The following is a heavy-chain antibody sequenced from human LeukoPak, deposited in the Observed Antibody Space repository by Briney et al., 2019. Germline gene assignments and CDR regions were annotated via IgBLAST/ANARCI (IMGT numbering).Heavy chain of an antibody. CDR1: GFTFSSYA. D-gene: IGHD6-19*01. CDR3: ARTPRSSGYSFYYYYYMDV. V-gene: IGHV3-23*01. J-gene: IGHJ6*03. Sequence: GGSLRLSCAASGFTFSSYAMNWVRQAPGKGLEWVSAISGSADITYYADSVKGRFTISRDNSKNTVDLQMNGLRVDDTAVYFCARTPRSSGYSFYYYYYMDVWGKGTTVTVSS. CDR2: ISGSADIT.